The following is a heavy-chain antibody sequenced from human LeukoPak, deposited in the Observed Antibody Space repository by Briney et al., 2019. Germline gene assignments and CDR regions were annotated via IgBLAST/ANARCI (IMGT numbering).Heavy chain of an antibody. V-gene: IGHV3-30*02. CDR2: IRCDGSNK. CDR3: ASQLECPGGVYYFDY. CDR1: GFTFSSYG. D-gene: IGHD1-1*01. J-gene: IGHJ4*02. Sequence: GGSLRLSCAASGFTFSSYGMHWVRQAPGKGLEWVAFIRCDGSNKYYADSVKGRFTISRDNSKNTLYLQMNSLRAEDTAVYYCASQLECPGGVYYFDYWGQGTLVTVSS.